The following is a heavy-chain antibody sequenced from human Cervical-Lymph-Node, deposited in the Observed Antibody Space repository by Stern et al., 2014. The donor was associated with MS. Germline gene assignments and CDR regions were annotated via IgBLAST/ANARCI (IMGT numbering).Heavy chain of an antibody. CDR3: ARDHDGYGEAPRFDY. D-gene: IGHD5-24*01. CDR2: ISPNGGGT. Sequence: QVQLGQSGAEVKKPGASVKVSCKASGYTFTGFYIHWVRQAPGRGLEWVGRISPNGGGTTYAQESQGRVAMTRDTSINTAYMEVSRLRSDDTAVYYCARDHDGYGEAPRFDYWGQGTLVTVS. CDR1: GYTFTGFY. J-gene: IGHJ4*02. V-gene: IGHV1-2*06.